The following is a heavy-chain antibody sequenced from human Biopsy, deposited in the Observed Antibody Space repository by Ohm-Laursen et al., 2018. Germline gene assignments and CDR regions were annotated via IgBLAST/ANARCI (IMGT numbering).Heavy chain of an antibody. CDR3: ATFRASWDTTQGGDY. D-gene: IGHD1-26*01. Sequence: SQTLSLTCTVSGVSISVDGYYWAWIRQLPGKGLDWIGYIYHSGTTYYNPSLKSRLTMSVDTSKNEFSLRLRSVTAADTAVYFCATFRASWDTTQGGDYWGQGTLGTVSS. V-gene: IGHV4-31*03. J-gene: IGHJ4*02. CDR2: IYHSGTT. CDR1: GVSISVDGYY.